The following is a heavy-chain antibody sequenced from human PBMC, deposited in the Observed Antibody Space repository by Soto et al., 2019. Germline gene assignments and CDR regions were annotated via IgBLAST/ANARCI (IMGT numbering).Heavy chain of an antibody. CDR3: AREPLYGDYGIY. V-gene: IGHV4-59*12. CDR1: GGSISSYY. J-gene: IGHJ4*02. CDR2: IYYSGST. D-gene: IGHD4-17*01. Sequence: SETLSLTCTVSGGSISSYYWSWIRQPPGKGLEWIGYIYYSGSTNYNPSLKSRVTISVDTSKNQYSLKLSSVTAADTAVYYCAREPLYGDYGIYWGQGTLVTVSS.